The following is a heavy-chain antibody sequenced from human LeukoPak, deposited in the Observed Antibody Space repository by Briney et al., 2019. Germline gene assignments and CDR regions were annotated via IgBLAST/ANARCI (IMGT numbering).Heavy chain of an antibody. Sequence: SETLSLTCAVSGGSISSSNWWSWVRQPPGKGLEWIGEIYHSGSTNYNPSLKSRVTISVDTSKNQFSLKLSSVTAADTAVYYCARVDSSGSWSLYYFDYWGQGTLVTVSS. D-gene: IGHD3-22*01. V-gene: IGHV4-4*02. CDR1: GGSISSSNW. CDR2: IYHSGST. J-gene: IGHJ4*02. CDR3: ARVDSSGSWSLYYFDY.